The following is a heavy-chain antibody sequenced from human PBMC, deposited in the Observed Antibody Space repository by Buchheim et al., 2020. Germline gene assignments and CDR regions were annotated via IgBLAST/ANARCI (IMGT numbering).Heavy chain of an antibody. J-gene: IGHJ6*02. Sequence: QVQLQESGPGLVKPSQTLSLTCTVSGGSISSGDYYWSWIRQPPGKGLEWIGYIYYSGSTYYNPSLKSRVTISVDTSKNQFSLKLSSVTAADTAVYYCARTWGPYTTLALGVYYGMDVWGQGT. V-gene: IGHV4-30-4*01. CDR2: IYYSGST. D-gene: IGHD3-16*01. CDR3: ARTWGPYTTLALGVYYGMDV. CDR1: GGSISSGDYY.